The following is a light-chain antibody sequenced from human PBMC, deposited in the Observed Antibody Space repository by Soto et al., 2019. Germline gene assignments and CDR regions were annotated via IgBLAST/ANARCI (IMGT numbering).Light chain of an antibody. J-gene: IGKJ1*01. Sequence: DIQMTQSPSTLSASVGDRVTITCRASQSISSWLAWFQQKPGKAPKVLIYDASSWAGGVPSRFTGSGSGTEFTLTINSLQPDDFATYYCQQYSVYWTFGQGTKVDIK. CDR2: DAS. CDR1: QSISSW. CDR3: QQYSVYWT. V-gene: IGKV1-5*01.